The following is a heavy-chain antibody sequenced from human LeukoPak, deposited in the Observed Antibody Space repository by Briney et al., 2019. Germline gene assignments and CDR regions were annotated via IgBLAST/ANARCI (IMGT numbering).Heavy chain of an antibody. D-gene: IGHD6-6*01. CDR1: GFTFNSYT. CDR3: AREDGSSFDP. CDR2: ITSSGSYI. J-gene: IGHJ5*02. Sequence: GGSLRLSCAASGFTFNSYTMNWVRQAPGKGLEWVSSITSSGSYIYYADSVEGRFTISRDNAKNSLYLQMNSLRAEDTAVYYCAREDGSSFDPWGQGTLVTVSS. V-gene: IGHV3-21*01.